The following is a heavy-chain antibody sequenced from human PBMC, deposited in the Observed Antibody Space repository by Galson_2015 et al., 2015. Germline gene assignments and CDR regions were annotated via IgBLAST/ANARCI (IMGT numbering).Heavy chain of an antibody. CDR3: AAGFIAVAGTPYYYHYYGLDV. Sequence: SVKVSCKASGFSFSSSAIQWVRQARGQRLEWIGWIVVGSGNTNYAQKFQERVTITRDMSTSTAYMELSSLRSEDTAVYYCAAGFIAVAGTPYYYHYYGLDVWGQGTTVTVSS. CDR1: GFSFSSSA. J-gene: IGHJ6*02. CDR2: IVVGSGNT. D-gene: IGHD6-19*01. V-gene: IGHV1-58*02.